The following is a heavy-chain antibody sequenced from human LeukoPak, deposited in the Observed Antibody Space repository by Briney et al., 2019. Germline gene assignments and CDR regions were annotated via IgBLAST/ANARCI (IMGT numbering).Heavy chain of an antibody. J-gene: IGHJ4*02. D-gene: IGHD6-19*01. V-gene: IGHV3-23*01. CDR2: ISGSGGST. Sequence: GGSLRLSCAASGFTFSSYAMSWVRQAPGKGLEWVSSISGSGGSTYYTDSVKGRFTISRDNSKNTLYLQMNSLRAEDTAVYYCARDGSGSGWYQFDYWGQGTLVTVSS. CDR1: GFTFSSYA. CDR3: ARDGSGSGWYQFDY.